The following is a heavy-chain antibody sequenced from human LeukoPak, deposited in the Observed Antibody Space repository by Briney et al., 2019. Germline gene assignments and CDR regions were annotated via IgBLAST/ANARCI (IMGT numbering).Heavy chain of an antibody. Sequence: GGSLRLSCVASGFTFIRYWMHWVRQAPGKGLVWVSRTNEDGSRTDHADSVKGRFTISRDNAKNTLYLQMNSLRVEDTAVYSCASDFTGRADFWGQGTVVTVSS. J-gene: IGHJ4*02. CDR3: ASDFTGRADF. CDR2: TNEDGSRT. CDR1: GFTFIRYW. V-gene: IGHV3-74*01. D-gene: IGHD2-8*02.